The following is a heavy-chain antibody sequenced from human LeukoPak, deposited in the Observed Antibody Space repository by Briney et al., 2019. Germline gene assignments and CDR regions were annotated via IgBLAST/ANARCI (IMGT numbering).Heavy chain of an antibody. CDR3: AKDGLVWFGELFLNWVDS. V-gene: IGHV4-38-2*02. CDR1: GYSISSGYY. Sequence: SETLSLTCTISGYSISSGYYWGWIRQPPGKGLEWIGSIYHSGSTYYNPSLKSRVTISLDTSENQFSLKLSSVTAADTALYYCAKDGLVWFGELFLNWVDSWGQGTLVTVSS. CDR2: IYHSGST. D-gene: IGHD3-10*01. J-gene: IGHJ5*01.